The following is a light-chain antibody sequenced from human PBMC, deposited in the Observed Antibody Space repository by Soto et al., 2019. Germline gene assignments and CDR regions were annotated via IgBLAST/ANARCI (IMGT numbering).Light chain of an antibody. CDR2: AAS. V-gene: IGKV1-27*01. CDR3: QKYNNAPRT. Sequence: DIQMTQSPSSLSASVGDTVTITCRASQGISNYLAWYQQNPGQVPNLLIYAASTLQSGVPSRFSGSGSGTDFTLTISSLRPKDVATYYCQKYNNAPRTFGQGTMLEI. CDR1: QGISNY. J-gene: IGKJ1*01.